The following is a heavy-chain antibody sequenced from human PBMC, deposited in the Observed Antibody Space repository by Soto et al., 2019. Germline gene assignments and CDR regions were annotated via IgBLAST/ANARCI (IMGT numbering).Heavy chain of an antibody. CDR3: AFVRARLPVFATDI. CDR2: IYWSGDE. J-gene: IGHJ3*02. V-gene: IGHV2-5*01. Sequence: SEPTLENPTQTLTLTFPFSGFSLSTSGVGVGWIRQSPGKALEWLALIYWSGDEHYRPSLKSRLSITKDTSKNHVVLIMTDMDPVDKATYYCAFVRARLPVFATDIWCTKRMVTVS. CDR1: GFSLSTSGVG. D-gene: IGHD2-15*01.